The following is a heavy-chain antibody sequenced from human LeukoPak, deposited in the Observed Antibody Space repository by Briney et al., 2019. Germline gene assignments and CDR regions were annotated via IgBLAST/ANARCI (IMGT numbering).Heavy chain of an antibody. CDR2: INWNGGST. V-gene: IGHV3-20*04. CDR3: ARDLGYKDYVSAFDI. CDR1: AFTFDDYG. D-gene: IGHD5-24*01. Sequence: PGGSLRLSCAASAFTFDDYGMTWVRQAPGKGLEWVSGINWNGGSTGYAVSVKGRFTISRDSAKNSLCLQMNSLRAEGTALYYCARDLGYKDYVSAFDIWGQGTMVTVSS. J-gene: IGHJ3*02.